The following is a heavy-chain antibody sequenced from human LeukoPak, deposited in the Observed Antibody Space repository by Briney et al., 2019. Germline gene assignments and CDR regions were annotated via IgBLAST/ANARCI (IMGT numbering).Heavy chain of an antibody. CDR1: GYTFTNYD. V-gene: IGHV1-8*01. CDR3: ARFEEGAFDP. CDR2: MNPNSGTT. J-gene: IGHJ5*02. D-gene: IGHD3-16*01. Sequence: ASVKVSCKASGYTFTNYDINWVRQATGQGLEWMGWMNPNSGTTGYAQKFQGRVTMTRNTSISTAYMELSSLRSEDTAVYYCARFEEGAFDPWGQGTLVTVSS.